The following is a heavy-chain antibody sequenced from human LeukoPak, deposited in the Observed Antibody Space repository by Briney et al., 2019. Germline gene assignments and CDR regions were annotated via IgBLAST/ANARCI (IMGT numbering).Heavy chain of an antibody. D-gene: IGHD6-25*01. CDR3: ARPAGYPGLNYFAY. CDR1: GGSFSGYY. CDR2: INHSGST. Sequence: PSETLSLTCAVYGGSFSGYYWSWIRQPPGKGLEWIGEINHSGSTNYNPSLKSRVTISVDTSKNQFSLKLSSVTAADTAVYYCARPAGYPGLNYFAYWGQGTLVTVSS. J-gene: IGHJ4*02. V-gene: IGHV4-34*01.